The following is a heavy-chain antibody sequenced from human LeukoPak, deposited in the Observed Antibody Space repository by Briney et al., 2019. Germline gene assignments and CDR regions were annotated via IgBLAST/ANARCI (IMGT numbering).Heavy chain of an antibody. CDR1: GFTFSSYW. CDR2: INSDGSST. Sequence: GGSLRLSCAASGFTFSSYWMHWVRQAPGKGLVWVSRINSDGSSTSYADSVKGRFTISRDNAKNTLYLQMNSLGAEDTAVYYCAREQGYCSSTRCYVGAFDIWGQGTMVTVSS. J-gene: IGHJ3*02. CDR3: AREQGYCSSTRCYVGAFDI. D-gene: IGHD2-2*01. V-gene: IGHV3-74*01.